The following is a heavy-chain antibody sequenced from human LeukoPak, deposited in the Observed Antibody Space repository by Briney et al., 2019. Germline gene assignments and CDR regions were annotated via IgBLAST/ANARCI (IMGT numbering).Heavy chain of an antibody. CDR1: GFTFSSYE. CDR2: ITNSGST. J-gene: IGHJ5*02. V-gene: IGHV4-34*01. Sequence: PGGSLRLPCAASGFTFSSYEMNWIRQPPGKGLEWIGEITNSGSTNYNPFLKSRVTLSVDTSKNQFSLKLSSVTAADTAVYYCARGDSRWLHGSPYNWFDPWGQGTLVTVSS. CDR3: ARGDSRWLHGSPYNWFDP. D-gene: IGHD5-24*01.